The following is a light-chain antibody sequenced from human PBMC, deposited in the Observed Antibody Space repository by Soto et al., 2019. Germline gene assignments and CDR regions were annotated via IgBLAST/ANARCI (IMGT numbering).Light chain of an antibody. CDR1: QTISSW. J-gene: IGKJ5*01. CDR2: KAS. Sequence: PITQAPSTLSGSVGDRVTITCRASQTISSWLAWYQQKPGTAPRLLIYKASTLKSGVPSRFIGSGSGTEFTLPISSLQPDDFATDDCQQLKSYVTFLQGTRLEIK. V-gene: IGKV1-5*03. CDR3: QQLKSYVT.